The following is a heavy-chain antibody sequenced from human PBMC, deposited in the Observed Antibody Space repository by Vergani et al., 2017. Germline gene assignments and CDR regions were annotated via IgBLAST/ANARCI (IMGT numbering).Heavy chain of an antibody. CDR1: GFTFSSYE. CDR3: ARVVKVRGFSYFDY. J-gene: IGHJ4*02. V-gene: IGHV3-48*03. D-gene: IGHD3-10*01. Sequence: EVQLLESGGGLVQPGGSLRLSCAASGFTFSSYEMNWVRQAPGKGLEWVSYISSSGSTIYYADSVKGRFTISRDNAKNSLYLQMNSLRAEDTAVYYCARVVKVRGFSYFDYWGQGTLVTVSS. CDR2: ISSSGSTI.